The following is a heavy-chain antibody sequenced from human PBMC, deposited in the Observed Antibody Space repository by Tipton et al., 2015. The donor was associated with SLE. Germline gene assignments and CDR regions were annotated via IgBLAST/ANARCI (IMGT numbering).Heavy chain of an antibody. CDR1: GGSFSGYY. D-gene: IGHD6-13*01. CDR3: ARIAAAGGVDY. Sequence: TLSLTCAVYGGSFSGYYWSWIRQPPGKGLEWIGEINHSGSTNYNPSLKSRVTISVDTSKNQFSLKLSSVTAADTAVYYCARIAAAGGVDYWGQGTLVTVSS. V-gene: IGHV4-34*01. J-gene: IGHJ4*02. CDR2: INHSGST.